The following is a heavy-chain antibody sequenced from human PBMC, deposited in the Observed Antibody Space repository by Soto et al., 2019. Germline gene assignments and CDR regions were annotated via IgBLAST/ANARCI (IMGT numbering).Heavy chain of an antibody. Sequence: SETLSLTCTVSGASISNTDWWTWVRQPPGKGLEWIGEIYHSGTTNCDPSLKSRVTISLDRSKSQFSLKLTSVTAADTAVYYCAIPGAGDFDYWGQGTLVTVSS. D-gene: IGHD6-13*01. CDR3: AIPGAGDFDY. CDR1: GASISNTDW. J-gene: IGHJ4*02. V-gene: IGHV4-4*02. CDR2: IYHSGTT.